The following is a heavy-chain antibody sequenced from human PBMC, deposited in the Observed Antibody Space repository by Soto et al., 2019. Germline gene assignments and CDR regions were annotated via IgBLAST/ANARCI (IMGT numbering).Heavy chain of an antibody. CDR2: INEDGSQK. D-gene: IGHD5-18*01. CDR1: EFSFRSYW. J-gene: IGHJ4*02. Sequence: GGSLRLSCAASEFSFRSYWMTWVRQAPGKGLEWVALINEDGSQKYYVGSVKGRFIISRDNAKDSVYMQMDSLRAGDTAVYFCARVGRYGWDFDHWGQGTLVTVSS. V-gene: IGHV3-7*01. CDR3: ARVGRYGWDFDH.